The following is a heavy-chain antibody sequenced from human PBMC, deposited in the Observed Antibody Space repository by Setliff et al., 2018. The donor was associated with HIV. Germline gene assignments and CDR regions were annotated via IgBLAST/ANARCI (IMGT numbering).Heavy chain of an antibody. J-gene: IGHJ3*02. CDR2: INPSGGST. CDR3: ARDLGSITLFGVVIQGAFDI. V-gene: IGHV1-46*01. CDR1: GYIFTSYY. D-gene: IGHD3-3*01. Sequence: ASVKVSCKASGYIFTSYYIHWVRQAPGQGLEWMGIINPSGGSTGYAQKFQGRVTVTSDTSTGTLHMELSSLRSDDTAVYYCARDLGSITLFGVVIQGAFDIWGQGTMVTVSS.